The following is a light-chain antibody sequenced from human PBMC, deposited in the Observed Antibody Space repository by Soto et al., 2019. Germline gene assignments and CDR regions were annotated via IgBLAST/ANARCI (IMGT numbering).Light chain of an antibody. CDR3: AVWDGSLNGVV. Sequence: QSVLTQPPSASGTPGQRVTISCSGSSSNIGSNTVNWYQQLPGTAPKLLIYGNDQRPSGVPDRFSGSRSGTSASLAVSGLQSEDEADYYCAVWDGSLNGVVFGGGTKVTVL. CDR2: GND. V-gene: IGLV1-44*01. J-gene: IGLJ2*01. CDR1: SSNIGSNT.